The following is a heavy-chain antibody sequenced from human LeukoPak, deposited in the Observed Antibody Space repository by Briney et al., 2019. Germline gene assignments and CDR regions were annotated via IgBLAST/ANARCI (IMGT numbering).Heavy chain of an antibody. CDR1: GYTFTGYY. V-gene: IGHV1-2*06. D-gene: IGHD5-18*01. CDR2: INPNSGGT. CDR3: ARSRMDTAMVANDAFDI. J-gene: IGHJ3*02. Sequence: ASVKVSCKASGYTFTGYYMHWVRQAPGQGLEWMGRINPNSGGTNYAQKFQGRVTMTRDTSISTAYMELSRLRSDDTAVYYCARSRMDTAMVANDAFDIWGQGTVVTVSS.